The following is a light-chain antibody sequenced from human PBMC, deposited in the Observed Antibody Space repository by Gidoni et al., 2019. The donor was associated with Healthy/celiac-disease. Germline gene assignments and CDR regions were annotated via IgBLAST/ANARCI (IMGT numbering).Light chain of an antibody. Sequence: EIVLTPSPGTLSLSPGERATLSCRASQSVSSSYLAWYQQKHGQAPRLLIYGASSRATGIPDRFSGSGSGTDFTLTISRLEPEDFAVYYCQQYGSSPRALTFGGGTKVEIK. CDR3: QQYGSSPRALT. CDR1: QSVSSSY. V-gene: IGKV3-20*01. J-gene: IGKJ4*01. CDR2: GAS.